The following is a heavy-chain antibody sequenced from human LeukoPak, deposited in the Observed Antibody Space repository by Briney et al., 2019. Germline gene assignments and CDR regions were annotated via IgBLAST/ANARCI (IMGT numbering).Heavy chain of an antibody. V-gene: IGHV4-34*01. J-gene: IGHJ4*02. D-gene: IGHD4-17*01. Sequence: SETLSLTCAVYGGSFSGYYWSWIRQPPGKGLEWIGEINHSGRTNYNPSLKSRVTISVDTSKNQFSLKLSSVTAADTAVYYCARGGDYGVFDYWGQGTLVTVSS. CDR1: GGSFSGYY. CDR3: ARGGDYGVFDY. CDR2: INHSGRT.